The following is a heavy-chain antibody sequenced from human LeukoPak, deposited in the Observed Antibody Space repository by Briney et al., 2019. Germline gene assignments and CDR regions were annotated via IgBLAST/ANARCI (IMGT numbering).Heavy chain of an antibody. CDR3: ARHGYYYDSSNLRNFDY. CDR2: ISAYNGDT. CDR1: GYTFITYG. Sequence: ASVKVSCKASGYTFITYGISWVRQAPGQGLEWIGWISAYNGDTNYAQKLQDRVTMTTDTSTSTAYMELRSLRSDDTAVYYCARHGYYYDSSNLRNFDYWGQGTLVTVSS. J-gene: IGHJ4*02. V-gene: IGHV1-18*01. D-gene: IGHD3-22*01.